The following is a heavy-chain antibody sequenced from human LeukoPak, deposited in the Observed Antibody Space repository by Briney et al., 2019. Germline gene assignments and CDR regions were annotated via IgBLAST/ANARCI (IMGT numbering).Heavy chain of an antibody. J-gene: IGHJ4*02. CDR2: INRDGSGI. D-gene: IGHD5-18*01. Sequence: GGSLRLSCAASGFTFSTYWMHWVRQAPGKGLVWISRINRDGSGITYADSVKGRFTISRDNAKSILYLQMNSPRAEDTAVYYCANTGYNYGFDYWGQGTLVTVSS. CDR1: GFTFSTYW. V-gene: IGHV3-74*01. CDR3: ANTGYNYGFDY.